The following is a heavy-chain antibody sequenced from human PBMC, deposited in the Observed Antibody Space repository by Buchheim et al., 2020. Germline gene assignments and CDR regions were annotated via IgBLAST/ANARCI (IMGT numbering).Heavy chain of an antibody. Sequence: EVQLVESGGGLVKPGGSLRLSCAASGFTFSSYSMNWVRQAPGKGLEWVSSISSSSSYIYYADSVKGRFSISRDNSKNTLNLQMDSLRAEDTAVYYCAKESRYKYYYDGSGPAAPVDYWGQGTL. CDR1: GFTFSSYS. CDR2: ISSSSSYI. J-gene: IGHJ4*02. D-gene: IGHD3-22*01. V-gene: IGHV3-21*01. CDR3: AKESRYKYYYDGSGPAAPVDY.